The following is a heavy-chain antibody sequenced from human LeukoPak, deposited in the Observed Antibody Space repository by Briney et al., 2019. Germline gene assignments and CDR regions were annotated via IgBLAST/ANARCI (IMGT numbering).Heavy chain of an antibody. CDR2: ISYDGSNK. CDR1: GFTFSSYA. D-gene: IGHD2-21*02. V-gene: IGHV3-30*04. Sequence: PGGSLRLSCAASGFTFSSYAMHWVRQAPGKGLEWVAVISYDGSNKYYADSVKGRFTTSRDNSKNTLYLQMNSLRADDTAVYYCAKSHHVTAIDYWGQGTLVTVSS. CDR3: AKSHHVTAIDY. J-gene: IGHJ4*02.